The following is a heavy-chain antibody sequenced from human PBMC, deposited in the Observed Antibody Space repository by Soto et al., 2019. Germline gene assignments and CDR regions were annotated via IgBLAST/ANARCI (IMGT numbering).Heavy chain of an antibody. CDR3: ARVTTLIRGVIDNWFDS. CDR1: GGTFSSYA. J-gene: IGHJ5*01. D-gene: IGHD3-10*01. CDR2: IIPMYGPA. Sequence: QVPLVQSGAEVNKPGSPVTVSCKASGGTFSSYAIHWVRQAPGQGLEWMGGIIPMYGPAKYAQRFQGRVTITADESTVSGYMALTSQTTQATAVYYCARVTTLIRGVIDNWFDSWGHGTLVTVSS. V-gene: IGHV1-69*01.